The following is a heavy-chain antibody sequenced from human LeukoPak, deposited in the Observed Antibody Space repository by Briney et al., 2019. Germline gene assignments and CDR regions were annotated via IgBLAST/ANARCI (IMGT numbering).Heavy chain of an antibody. CDR2: INFTGST. Sequence: SETLSLTCTVSGGSIGSYYWHWLRQPPGKGLEWIGYINFTGSTNYNPSLKSRVTISVDASKNQFSLKLNSVTAADTAIYYCARSTYSSSQWDYWGQGTLVTVFS. CDR3: ARSTYSSSQWDY. V-gene: IGHV4-59*01. J-gene: IGHJ4*02. CDR1: GGSIGSYY. D-gene: IGHD6-13*01.